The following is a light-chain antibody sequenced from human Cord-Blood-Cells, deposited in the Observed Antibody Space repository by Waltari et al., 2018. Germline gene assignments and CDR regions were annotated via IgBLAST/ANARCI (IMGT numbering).Light chain of an antibody. CDR1: SSDVGGYNY. V-gene: IGLV2-8*01. CDR3: SSYAGSNNFDV. CDR2: EVS. Sequence: QSALTQPPSASGSPGQSVTISCTGTSSDVGGYNYVSWYQQHPGKAPKLMIYEVSKRPSWVPGCFAGSKSGNTASLTVSGLQAEDEADYYCSSYAGSNNFDVFGTGTKVTVL. J-gene: IGLJ1*01.